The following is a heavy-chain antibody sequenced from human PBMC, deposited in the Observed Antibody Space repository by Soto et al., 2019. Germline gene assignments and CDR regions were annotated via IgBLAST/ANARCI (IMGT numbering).Heavy chain of an antibody. CDR3: ARDKAAVAGTSGSYYYYYMDV. J-gene: IGHJ6*03. CDR2: IYYSGST. Sequence: SETLSLTCTVSGGSISSYYWSWILQPQGKGLEWIGYIYYSGSTNYNPSLKSRVTISVDTSKNQFSLKLSSVTAADAAVYYCARDKAAVAGTSGSYYYYYMDVWGKGTTVTVSS. D-gene: IGHD6-19*01. CDR1: GGSISSYY. V-gene: IGHV4-59*01.